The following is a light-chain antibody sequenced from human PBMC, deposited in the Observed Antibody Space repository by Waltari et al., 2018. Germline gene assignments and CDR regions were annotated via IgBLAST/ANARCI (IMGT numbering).Light chain of an antibody. Sequence: QSALTQPASVSGSPGQSITISCTGTSSDVGGYNHVSCYQQHPGKAPKLMIYDVNNRPSGVSNRFSGSKSDNTASLTISGLQAEDEADYYCTSYTSSSTLRVFGGGTKLTVL. CDR3: TSYTSSSTLRV. CDR2: DVN. V-gene: IGLV2-14*03. J-gene: IGLJ3*02. CDR1: SSDVGGYNH.